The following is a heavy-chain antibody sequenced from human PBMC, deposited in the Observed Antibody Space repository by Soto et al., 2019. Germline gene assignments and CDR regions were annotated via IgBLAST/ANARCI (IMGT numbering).Heavy chain of an antibody. D-gene: IGHD6-6*01. CDR2: ISSSSSYI. Sequence: GGSLRLSCAASGFTFSSYSMNWVRQAPGKGLEWVSSISSSSSYIYYADSVKGRFTISRDNAKNSLYLQMNSLRAEDTAVYYCARDYERPIELLVAARRXYYGMDVWGQGTTVTVSS. V-gene: IGHV3-21*01. CDR1: GFTFSSYS. CDR3: ARDYERPIELLVAARRXYYGMDV. J-gene: IGHJ6*02.